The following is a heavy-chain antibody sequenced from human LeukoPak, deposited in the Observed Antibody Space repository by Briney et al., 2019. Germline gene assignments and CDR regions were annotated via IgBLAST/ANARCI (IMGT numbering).Heavy chain of an antibody. V-gene: IGHV4-4*02. D-gene: IGHD2-2*01. CDR1: GGSISSSNW. CDR3: ARGWDSVVGPAVRGNWFDP. CDR2: IYHSGRT. J-gene: IGHJ5*02. Sequence: SGTLSLTCAVSGGSISSSNWWSWVRQPPGKGLEWIGEIYHSGRTNYNPSLKSRVTISVDKSKNQFSLRLSSVTAADTAVYYCARGWDSVVGPAVRGNWFDPWGQGTLVTVSS.